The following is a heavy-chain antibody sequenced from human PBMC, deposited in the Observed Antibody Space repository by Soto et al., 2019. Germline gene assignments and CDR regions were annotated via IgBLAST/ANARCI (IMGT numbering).Heavy chain of an antibody. CDR1: GFTFSSYE. CDR2: ISSSGSTI. Sequence: EVQLVESGGGLVQPGGSLRLSCAASGFTFSSYEMNWVRQAPGKGLEWVSYISSSGSTIYYADSVKGRFTISRDNAKNSLYLQMNSRRAEDTAVYYCARGSATYYYESSGYLGAFDIWGQGTMVTVSS. D-gene: IGHD3-22*01. V-gene: IGHV3-48*03. CDR3: ARGSATYYYESSGYLGAFDI. J-gene: IGHJ3*02.